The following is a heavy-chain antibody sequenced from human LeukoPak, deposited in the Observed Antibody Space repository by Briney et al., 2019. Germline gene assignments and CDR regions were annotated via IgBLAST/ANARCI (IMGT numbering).Heavy chain of an antibody. Sequence: SETLSLTCTVSGGSISSYYWSWIRQPAGKGLEWIGRIYTSGSTNYNPSLKSRVTMSVDTSKNPFSLNLSSVTAADTAVYYCARVGYYDFWSGYSNPYYYYYMDVWGKGTTVTVSS. V-gene: IGHV4-4*07. J-gene: IGHJ6*03. CDR2: IYTSGST. CDR3: ARVGYYDFWSGYSNPYYYYYMDV. CDR1: GGSISSYY. D-gene: IGHD3-3*01.